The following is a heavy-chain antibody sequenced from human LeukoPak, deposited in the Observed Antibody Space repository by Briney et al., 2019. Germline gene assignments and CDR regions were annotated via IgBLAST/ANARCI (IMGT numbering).Heavy chain of an antibody. Sequence: SETLSLTCTVSGGSVSSSSYYWSWIRQPPGKGLEWIGYIYYSGSTNYNPSLKSRVTISVDTSKNQFSLKLSSVTAADTAVYYCARQGYCSGGSCLAYWGQGTLVTVSS. J-gene: IGHJ4*02. CDR2: IYYSGST. V-gene: IGHV4-61*01. CDR3: ARQGYCSGGSCLAY. D-gene: IGHD2-15*01. CDR1: GGSVSSSSYY.